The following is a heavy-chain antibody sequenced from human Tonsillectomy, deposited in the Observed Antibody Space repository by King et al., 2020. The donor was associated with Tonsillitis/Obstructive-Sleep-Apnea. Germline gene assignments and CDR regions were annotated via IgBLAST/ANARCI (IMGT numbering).Heavy chain of an antibody. CDR2: RWYDGSKK. D-gene: IGHD3-22*01. Sequence: VQLVESGGGAVQPGRSLSLSCAASGFTFSSYGMYWVRQAPGKGLEWVAGRWYDGSKKNYVDSVKGRFTISRDNSRNTVYLQMNSLRAEDMAVYYCAGDLYDSSGYYYIGDVDYWGQGTLVIVSS. CDR1: GFTFSSYG. V-gene: IGHV3-33*01. J-gene: IGHJ4*02. CDR3: AGDLYDSSGYYYIGDVDY.